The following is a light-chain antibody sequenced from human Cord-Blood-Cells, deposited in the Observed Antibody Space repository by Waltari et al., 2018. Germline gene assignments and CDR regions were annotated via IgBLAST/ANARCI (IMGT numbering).Light chain of an antibody. V-gene: IGLV2-14*03. CDR2: DVS. CDR3: SSYTSSSTLV. Sequence: QSALPQPASVSGSPGPSITISCTGTSRAVGGYNFVCWYQHPPGKAPKLLIYDVSNQPSGVSNRFSCSKSCNTASLTISGLQAEDEAEYYCSSYTSSSTLVFGGGTKLTVL. CDR1: SRAVGGYNF. J-gene: IGLJ3*02.